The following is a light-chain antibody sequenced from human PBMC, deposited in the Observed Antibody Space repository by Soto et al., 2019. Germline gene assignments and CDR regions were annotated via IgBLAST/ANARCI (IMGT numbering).Light chain of an antibody. J-gene: IGKJ1*01. V-gene: IGKV3-11*01. Sequence: EIVLTQSPATLSLSPGERATLACRASQSVSSYLAWYQQKPGQAPRVVIYDASNRATGIPPRFSGSGSGTDFNLTISSLEPEDFAVYYCQQRSSWPRTFGQGTKVEIK. CDR3: QQRSSWPRT. CDR2: DAS. CDR1: QSVSSY.